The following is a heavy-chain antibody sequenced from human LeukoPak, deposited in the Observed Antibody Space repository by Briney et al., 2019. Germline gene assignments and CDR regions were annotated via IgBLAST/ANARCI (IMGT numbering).Heavy chain of an antibody. J-gene: IGHJ4*02. CDR1: GFTFSAYT. CDR3: ARGWGFYYFDS. Sequence: VGSLRLSCAASGFTFSAYTMSWVRQAPGEGLEWVSSFTSSSSSIYYADSVKGRFTISRDNAKNSLYLQLNSLRAEDTAVYYCARGWGFYYFDSWGQGTLVTVS. D-gene: IGHD2/OR15-2a*01. V-gene: IGHV3-21*01. CDR2: FTSSSSSI.